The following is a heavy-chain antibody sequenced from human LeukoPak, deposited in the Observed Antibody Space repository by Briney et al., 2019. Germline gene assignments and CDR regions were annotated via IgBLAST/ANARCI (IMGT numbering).Heavy chain of an antibody. CDR1: GYTFISYA. J-gene: IGHJ5*02. V-gene: IGHV1-3*01. Sequence: GASVKVSCKASGYTFISYAMHWVRQAPGQRLEWMGWINAGNGNTKYSQKFQDRVTITRDTSASTAYMELSSLRSEDTAVYYCARDDSSGYLNWFDPWGQGTLVTVSS. D-gene: IGHD3-22*01. CDR3: ARDDSSGYLNWFDP. CDR2: INAGNGNT.